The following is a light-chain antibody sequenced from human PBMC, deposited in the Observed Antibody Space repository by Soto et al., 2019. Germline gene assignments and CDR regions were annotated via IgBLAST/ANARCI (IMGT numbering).Light chain of an antibody. Sequence: QSVLTQPPSVSGAPGQRVTISCTGKNSNIGAGYDVHWYQQLPGTAPKLLIYNNNNRPSGVPHRFSGSKSGTSASLAITGLQAEDEADYYCQSYDSSLSGSLFGGGTKLTVL. V-gene: IGLV1-40*01. CDR2: NNN. CDR1: NSNIGAGYD. CDR3: QSYDSSLSGSL. J-gene: IGLJ3*02.